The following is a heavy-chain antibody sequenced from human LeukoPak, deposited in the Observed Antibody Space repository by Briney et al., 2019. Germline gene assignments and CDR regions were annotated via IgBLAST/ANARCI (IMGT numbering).Heavy chain of an antibody. CDR1: GFTFSTYA. CDR2: MSYDEGTK. J-gene: IGHJ3*01. V-gene: IGHV3-30-3*01. CDR3: ARGGAYCRGDCPLDAFDP. D-gene: IGHD2-21*02. Sequence: PGRSLRLSCAASGFTFSTYAMHWVRQAPGKGLEWVAHMSYDEGTKYYADSVKGRFTISRDNSKNTLYLQMNSLRAEDTAFYYCARGGAYCRGDCPLDAFDPWGQGTMVTVSS.